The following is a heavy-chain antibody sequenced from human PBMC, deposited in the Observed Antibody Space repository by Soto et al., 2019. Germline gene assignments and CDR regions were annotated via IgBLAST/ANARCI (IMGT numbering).Heavy chain of an antibody. D-gene: IGHD5-12*01. CDR1: GGSISSSSYY. CDR2: IYYSGST. Sequence: SETLSLTCTVSGGSISSSSYYWGWIRQPPGKGLEWIGSIYYSGSTYYNPSLKSRVTISVDTSKNQFSLKLSSVTAADTAVYYCASRSVATITDEDREFDYWGQGTLVTVSS. V-gene: IGHV4-39*01. J-gene: IGHJ4*02. CDR3: ASRSVATITDEDREFDY.